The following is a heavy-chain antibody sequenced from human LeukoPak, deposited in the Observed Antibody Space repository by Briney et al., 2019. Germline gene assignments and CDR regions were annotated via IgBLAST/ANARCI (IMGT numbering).Heavy chain of an antibody. Sequence: GGSLTLSCAASGFTFSSYAMSWVRQAPGKGLEWVSAISGSGGSTYYADSVKGRFTISRDNSKNTLYLQMNSLRAEDTAVYYCSREIGHYDSDYWGQGTLVTVSS. V-gene: IGHV3-23*01. D-gene: IGHD3-22*01. CDR1: GFTFSSYA. CDR3: SREIGHYDSDY. J-gene: IGHJ4*02. CDR2: ISGSGGST.